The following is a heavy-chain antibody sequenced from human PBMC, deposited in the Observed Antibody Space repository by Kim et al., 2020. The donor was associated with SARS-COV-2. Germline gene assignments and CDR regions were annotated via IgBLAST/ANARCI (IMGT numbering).Heavy chain of an antibody. V-gene: IGHV3-23*01. CDR3: AKEGDYDILTDSFNDYYYGMDV. J-gene: IGHJ6*02. CDR2: ISGSGDNT. D-gene: IGHD3-9*01. Sequence: GGSLRLSCIGSGFILNSYAMNWVRQAPGKGLEWVSTISGSGDNTYYADSVKGRFTVSRDNSKNTVYLQMNSLRAEDTAVYYCAKEGDYDILTDSFNDYYYGMDVWGQGTTVTVSS. CDR1: GFILNSYA.